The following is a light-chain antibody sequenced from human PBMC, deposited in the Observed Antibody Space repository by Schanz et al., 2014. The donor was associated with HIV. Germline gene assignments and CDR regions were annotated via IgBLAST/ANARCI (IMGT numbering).Light chain of an antibody. J-gene: IGKJ2*01. CDR1: QSIDTW. CDR3: QQYSNRSPFT. CDR2: RAS. Sequence: DIPMTQSPSTLSASVGDRVTITCRASQSIDTWLAWYQQKPGKAPKLLIYRASYLETGVPSRFSGSGSGTEFTLTISSLQPSDLGTYFCQQYSNRSPFTFGPGTKLEI. V-gene: IGKV1-5*03.